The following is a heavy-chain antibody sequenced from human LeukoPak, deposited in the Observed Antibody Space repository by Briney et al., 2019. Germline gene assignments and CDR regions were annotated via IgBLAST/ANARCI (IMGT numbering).Heavy chain of an antibody. Sequence: PAGGSLRLSCAASGFTFSSYAMNWVRQAPGKGLEWVSISGSGGDTYYADSVKGRFTISRDNSKNTLYLQMNSLRAEDTAVYYCAKARCATYGTYYFDYWRQGTLVTVST. CDR2: SGSGGDT. V-gene: IGHV3-23*01. J-gene: IGHJ4*02. CDR1: GFTFSSYA. CDR3: AKARCATYGTYYFDY. D-gene: IGHD1-1*01.